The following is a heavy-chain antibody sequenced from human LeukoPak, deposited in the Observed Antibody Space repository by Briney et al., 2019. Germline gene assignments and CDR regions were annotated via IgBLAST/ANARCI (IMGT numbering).Heavy chain of an antibody. V-gene: IGHV1-2*02. J-gene: IGHJ6*03. CDR2: INPNHGDT. D-gene: IGHD4-23*01. CDR1: GYTFTSYG. CDR3: TSPHYGSKGYYYYYMDV. Sequence: GASVKVSCKASGYTFTSYGISWVRQAPGQGLEWMGWINPNHGDTNYAQKFQDRVSMTRDTSISTAYMHLSRLRSADTAVYYCTSPHYGSKGYYYYYMDVWGKGTTVTVSS.